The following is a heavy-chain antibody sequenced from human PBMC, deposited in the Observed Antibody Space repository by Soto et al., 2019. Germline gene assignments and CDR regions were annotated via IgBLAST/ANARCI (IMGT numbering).Heavy chain of an antibody. J-gene: IGHJ5*02. CDR1: GYTFTSYA. D-gene: IGHD2-15*01. CDR3: ARAPPYCSGGSCYPNNWFDP. Sequence: ASVKVSCKASGYTFTSYAMHWVRQAPGQRLEWMGWINAGNGNTKYSQKFQGRVTITRDTSASTAYMELSSLRSEDTAVYYCARAPPYCSGGSCYPNNWFDPWGQGTLVTVSS. CDR2: INAGNGNT. V-gene: IGHV1-3*01.